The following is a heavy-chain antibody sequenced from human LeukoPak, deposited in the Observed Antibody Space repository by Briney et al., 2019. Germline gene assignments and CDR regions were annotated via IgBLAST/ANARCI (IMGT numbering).Heavy chain of an antibody. CDR1: GYTFTGYY. Sequence: AASVKVSCTASGYTFTGYYMHWVRQAPGQGLEWVGWINPNSGGTNYAQKFQGRVTMTRDTSISTAYMELSGLRSDDTAVYYCARDLVESATGDLYGMDVWGQGTTVTVSS. D-gene: IGHD7-27*01. CDR2: INPNSGGT. J-gene: IGHJ6*02. V-gene: IGHV1-2*02. CDR3: ARDLVESATGDLYGMDV.